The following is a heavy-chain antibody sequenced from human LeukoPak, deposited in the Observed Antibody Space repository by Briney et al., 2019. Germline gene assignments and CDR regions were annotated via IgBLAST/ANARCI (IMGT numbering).Heavy chain of an antibody. CDR2: IIPIFGTA. D-gene: IGHD4-23*01. CDR3: ARGWLAQTMVVTPYNY. Sequence: SVKVSCKASGGTFSSYAISWVRQAPGQGLEWMGGIIPIFGTANYAQKFQGRVTITAVESMSTAYMELSSLRSEDTAVYYCARGWLAQTMVVTPYNYWGQGTLVTVSS. CDR1: GGTFSSYA. V-gene: IGHV1-69*01. J-gene: IGHJ4*02.